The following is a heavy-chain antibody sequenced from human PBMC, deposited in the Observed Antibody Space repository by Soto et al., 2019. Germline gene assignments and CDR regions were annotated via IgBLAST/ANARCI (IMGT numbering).Heavy chain of an antibody. CDR1: GGSFSGYY. V-gene: IGHV4-34*01. Sequence: SETLSLTCAVYGGSFSGYYWSWIRQPPGKGLEWIGEINHSGSTNYNPSLKSRVTISVDTSKNQFSLKLSSVTAADTAVYYCARAGPTVYYYYYCYMDVWGKGTTVTVSS. CDR3: ARAGPTVYYYYYCYMDV. J-gene: IGHJ6*03. CDR2: INHSGST.